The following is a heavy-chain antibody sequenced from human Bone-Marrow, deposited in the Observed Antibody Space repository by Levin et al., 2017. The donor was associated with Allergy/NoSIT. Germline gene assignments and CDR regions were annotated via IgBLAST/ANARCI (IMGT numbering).Heavy chain of an antibody. CDR1: GASISSSAW. J-gene: IGHJ5*01. Sequence: SQTLSLTCSVSGASISSSAWWSWVRQSPGTGLEWIGQIYHSGSTYYNPSLKSRVTMSVDKSKNQFSLNLSFVTAADTAVYYCAREPYSADDQNNWFDSWGQGTLVTVSS. V-gene: IGHV4-4*02. CDR3: AREPYSADDQNNWFDS. D-gene: IGHD5-12*01. CDR2: IYHSGST.